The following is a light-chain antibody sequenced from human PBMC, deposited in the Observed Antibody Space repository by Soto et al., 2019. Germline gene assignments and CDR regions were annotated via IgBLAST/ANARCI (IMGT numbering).Light chain of an antibody. V-gene: IGKV1-5*03. CDR3: QQYNSDPSWT. J-gene: IGKJ1*01. CDR1: QSIVTY. CDR2: KAS. Sequence: DIPMTQSPSSLSASVGDRVTITCRASQSIVTYLNWYLQKPGKAPKLLIHKASSLESGVPSRFSGSGSGTEFTLTISSLQPDDFATYYCQQYNSDPSWTFGQGTKVEIK.